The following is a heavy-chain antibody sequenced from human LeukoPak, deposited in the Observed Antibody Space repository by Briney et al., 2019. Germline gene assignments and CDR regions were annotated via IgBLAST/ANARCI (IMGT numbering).Heavy chain of an antibody. V-gene: IGHV3-20*04. CDR3: ARDQGRGWLQWGTGYYFDY. J-gene: IGHJ4*02. CDR1: GFTFDDYG. D-gene: IGHD5-24*01. CDR2: INWNGGST. Sequence: PGGSLRLACAASGFTFDDYGMTWVRQAPGKGLEWVSSINWNGGSTDYADSVKGRFTISRDNAKNSLYLQMNSLRAEDTAVYYCARDQGRGWLQWGTGYYFDYWGQGTLVTVSS.